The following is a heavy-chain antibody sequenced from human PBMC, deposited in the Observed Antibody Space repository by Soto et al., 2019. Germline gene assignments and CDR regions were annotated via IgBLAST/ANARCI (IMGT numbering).Heavy chain of an antibody. V-gene: IGHV3-23*01. Sequence: EVQLLESGGGLVQPGGSLRLSCAASGFTFSSYAMSWVRQAPGKGLEWVSGISGDSARKMYADAVKGRFTISRDNSKKTMYFKINSLRPHNMTLYNCAKDIYGIGVLVAATGQLDHGARGPLVTVSS. J-gene: IGHJ4*01. D-gene: IGHD2-15*01. CDR1: GFTFSSYA. CDR3: AKDIYGIGVLVAATGQLDH. CDR2: ISGDSARK.